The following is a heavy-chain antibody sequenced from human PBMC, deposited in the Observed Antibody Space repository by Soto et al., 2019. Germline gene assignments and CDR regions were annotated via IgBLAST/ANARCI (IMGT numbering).Heavy chain of an antibody. CDR1: GGTFSTYT. CDR3: AGDPDSHYNDSHASSYP. V-gene: IGHV1-69*04. J-gene: IGHJ5*02. CDR2: IIPIIGII. Sequence: SVKVSCKASGGTFSTYTITWVRQAPGQGLEWMGRIIPIIGIINYAQKFQGRVTVTADKFTGTAYMELTRLRSDDTAVYYCAGDPDSHYNDSHASSYPWGQGTLVTVSS. D-gene: IGHD3-22*01.